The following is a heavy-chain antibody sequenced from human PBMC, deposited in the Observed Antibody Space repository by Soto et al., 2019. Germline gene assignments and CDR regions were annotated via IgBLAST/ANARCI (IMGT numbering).Heavy chain of an antibody. D-gene: IGHD6-19*01. J-gene: IGHJ5*02. Sequence: PSETLSLTCTVSGGSISSGDYYWSWIRQPPGKGLEWIGYIYYSGSTNYNPSLKSRVTISVDTSKNQFSLKLSSVTAADTAVYYCARHAVAGTFARHDFWFDPWGQGTLVTVSS. CDR3: ARHAVAGTFARHDFWFDP. CDR2: IYYSGST. CDR1: GGSISSGDYY. V-gene: IGHV4-61*08.